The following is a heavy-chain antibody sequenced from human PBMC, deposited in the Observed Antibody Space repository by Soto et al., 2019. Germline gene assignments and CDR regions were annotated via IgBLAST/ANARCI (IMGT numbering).Heavy chain of an antibody. CDR3: ASDSGELEACDI. V-gene: IGHV1-69*01. D-gene: IGHD4-17*01. Sequence: QVQLVQSGAEVKKPGSSVKVSCKTSGGPFNNHAINWVRQAPGQGLEWVGLVIPTLGTADYAQKFQGRVTVAADEVTNTAYMELSSLRSDDPGAYYCASDSGELEACDIWGQGTSVTVSS. J-gene: IGHJ3*02. CDR1: GGPFNNHA. CDR2: VIPTLGTA.